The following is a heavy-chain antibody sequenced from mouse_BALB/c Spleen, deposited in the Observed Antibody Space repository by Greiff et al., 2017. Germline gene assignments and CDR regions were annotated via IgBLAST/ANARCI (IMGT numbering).Heavy chain of an antibody. CDR3: ATRYDGYLYAMDY. Sequence: QVQLQQPGAELVKPGAPVKLSCKASGYTFTSYWMNWVKQRPGRGLEWIGRIDPSDSETHYNQKFKDKATLTVDKSSSTAYNQLSSLTSEDSAVYYCATRYDGYLYAMDYWGQGTSVTVSS. D-gene: IGHD2-3*01. V-gene: IGHV1-69*02. CDR2: IDPSDSET. CDR1: GYTFTSYW. J-gene: IGHJ4*01.